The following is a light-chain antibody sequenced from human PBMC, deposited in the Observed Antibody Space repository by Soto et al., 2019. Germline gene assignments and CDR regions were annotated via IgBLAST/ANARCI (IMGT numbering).Light chain of an antibody. CDR3: QTWGTGIV. CDR2: LNSDGSH. J-gene: IGLJ2*01. Sequence: QPVLTQSPSASASLGASVKLTCTLSSGHTTYAIAWYQQQPKKGPRYLIKLNSDGSHTKGDRIPDRFSGSSSGAERYLSISSLQYEDEADYYCQTWGTGIVFGGGTKLTVL. V-gene: IGLV4-69*01. CDR1: SGHTTYA.